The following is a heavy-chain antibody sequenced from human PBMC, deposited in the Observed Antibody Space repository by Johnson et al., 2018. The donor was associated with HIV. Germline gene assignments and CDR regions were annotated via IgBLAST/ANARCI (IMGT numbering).Heavy chain of an antibody. V-gene: IGHV3-30*02. Sequence: VQLVESGGGVVQPGGSLRLSCAASGFTFSSYGMHWVRQAPGKGLEWVAFIRYDGNNKYHADSVKGRFTISRDDSKNTVHLQISSLRPEDTAVYYCAKRAATGDDAFDIWGQGTMVTVSS. CDR2: IRYDGNNK. J-gene: IGHJ3*02. CDR3: AKRAATGDDAFDI. D-gene: IGHD3-16*01. CDR1: GFTFSSYG.